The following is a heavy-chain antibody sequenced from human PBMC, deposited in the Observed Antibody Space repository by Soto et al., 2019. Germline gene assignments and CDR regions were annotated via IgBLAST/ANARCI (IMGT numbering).Heavy chain of an antibody. J-gene: IGHJ4*02. CDR3: AKDTYYYDRSGYYTYDH. CDR2: VSYDGSNK. V-gene: IGHV3-30*18. D-gene: IGHD3-22*01. CDR1: GFTFSSYV. Sequence: GGSLRLSCAASGFTFSSYVVHWVRQAPGKGLEWVASVSYDGSNKHYGDSVKGRFTISRDNSRNTLDLQMNSLRAEDTAVYYCAKDTYYYDRSGYYTYDHWGQGT.